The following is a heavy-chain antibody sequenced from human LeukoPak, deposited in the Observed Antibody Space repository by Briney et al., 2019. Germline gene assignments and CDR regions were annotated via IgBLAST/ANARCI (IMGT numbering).Heavy chain of an antibody. V-gene: IGHV4-38-2*02. CDR2: VHYSGNT. CDR1: GYSISSAYY. Sequence: SETLSLTCTVPGYSISSAYYWGWIRQPPGKGLEWIASVHYSGNTDYNPSLKSRVTISVDTSKNQFSLKLISVTAADTAVYYCARGFRGPNFDYWGQGTLVTVSS. CDR3: ARGFRGPNFDY. J-gene: IGHJ4*02. D-gene: IGHD3-10*01.